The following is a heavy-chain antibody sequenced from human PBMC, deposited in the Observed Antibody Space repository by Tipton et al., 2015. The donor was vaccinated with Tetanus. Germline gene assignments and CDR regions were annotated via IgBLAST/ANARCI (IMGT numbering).Heavy chain of an antibody. V-gene: IGHV3-11*01. Sequence: SLRLSCAASGFKFGDFYMSWIRQAPGKGLEWLAHVSSSGTIKHYADSVKGRFTISRDNAKNSLSLQVNSLRAEDTAVYYCARVWGRGQLVTKPNWYFDLWGRGTLVTVSS. CDR3: ARVWGRGQLVTKPNWYFDL. D-gene: IGHD6-6*01. J-gene: IGHJ2*01. CDR1: GFKFGDFY. CDR2: VSSSGTIK.